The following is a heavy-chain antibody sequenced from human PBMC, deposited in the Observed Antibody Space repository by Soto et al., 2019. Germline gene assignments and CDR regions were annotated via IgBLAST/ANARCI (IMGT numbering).Heavy chain of an antibody. CDR1: GGTFSGYA. Sequence: QVQLVQSGAEVKKPGSSVKVSCKASGGTFSGYAISWVRQAPGQGLEWMGGIIPIFGTANYAQKFQGRVTITADESTSTAYMELSSLRSEDTAVYYCARAKGYSYASPTHFDYWGQGTLVTVSS. CDR3: ARAKGYSYASPTHFDY. CDR2: IIPIFGTA. V-gene: IGHV1-69*12. J-gene: IGHJ4*02. D-gene: IGHD5-18*01.